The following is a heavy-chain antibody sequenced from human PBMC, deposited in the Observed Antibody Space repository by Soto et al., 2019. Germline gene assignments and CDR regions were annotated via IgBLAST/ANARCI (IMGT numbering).Heavy chain of an antibody. V-gene: IGHV4-31*03. CDR2: IYYSGST. D-gene: IGHD2-15*01. Sequence: QVQLQESGPGLVKPSQTLSLTCTVSGGSISSGGYYWSWIRPHPGKGLEWIGYIYYSGSTYYNPSLKSRVTISVDTSKNQFSLKLSSVTAADTAVYYCARDSRTGGRSIYYYGMDVWGQGTTVTVSS. J-gene: IGHJ6*02. CDR3: ARDSRTGGRSIYYYGMDV. CDR1: GGSISSGGYY.